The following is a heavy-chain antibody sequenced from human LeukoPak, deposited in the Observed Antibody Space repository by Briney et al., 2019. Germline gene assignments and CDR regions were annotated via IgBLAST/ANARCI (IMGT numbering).Heavy chain of an antibody. V-gene: IGHV3-66*01. Sequence: GGSLRLSCAASEFSVGSNYMTWVRQAPGKGLEWVSLIYSGGSTYYADSVKGRFTISRDNSKNTLYLQMNSLRAEDTAVYYCAKARDGHRAFDIWGQGTMVTVSS. CDR1: EFSVGSNY. J-gene: IGHJ3*02. CDR2: IYSGGST. CDR3: AKARDGHRAFDI. D-gene: IGHD5-24*01.